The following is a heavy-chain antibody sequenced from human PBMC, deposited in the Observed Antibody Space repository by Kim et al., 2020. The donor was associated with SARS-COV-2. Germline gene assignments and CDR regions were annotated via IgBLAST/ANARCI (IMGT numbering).Heavy chain of an antibody. J-gene: IGHJ4*02. V-gene: IGHV5-51*01. D-gene: IGHD3-9*01. CDR3: ASSIRYFDWLLFDY. Sequence: SPAFHGQVTISADKSISTAYLQWSSLKASDTAMYYCASSIRYFDWLLFDYWGQGTLVTVSS.